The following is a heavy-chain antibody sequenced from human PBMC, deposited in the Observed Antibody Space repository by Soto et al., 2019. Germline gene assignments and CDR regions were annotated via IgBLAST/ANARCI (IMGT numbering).Heavy chain of an antibody. CDR1: GFTFSSYA. CDR2: ISYDGSNK. J-gene: IGHJ6*02. Sequence: SLRLSCAASGFTFSSYAMHWVRQAPGKGLEWVAVISYDGSNKYYADSVKGRFTISRDNSKNTLYLQMNSLRAEDTAVYYCARDSPYCSGGSCYDYYYGMDVWGQGTTVTVSS. CDR3: ARDSPYCSGGSCYDYYYGMDV. V-gene: IGHV3-30-3*01. D-gene: IGHD2-15*01.